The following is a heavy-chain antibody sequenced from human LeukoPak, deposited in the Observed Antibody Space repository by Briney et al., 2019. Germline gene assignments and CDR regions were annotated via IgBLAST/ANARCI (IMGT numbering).Heavy chain of an antibody. CDR3: ARVVAVTGTPVYYMDV. V-gene: IGHV1-2*02. Sequence: ASVKVSCKASGYMFTGYYMHWVRQAPGQGLEWMGWINPNSGGTSYAQKFQGRVTMTRDTSISTAYMDLNRLRSDDTAVHYCARVVAVTGTPVYYMDVWGKGTTVTVSS. J-gene: IGHJ6*03. CDR2: INPNSGGT. CDR1: GYMFTGYY. D-gene: IGHD6-19*01.